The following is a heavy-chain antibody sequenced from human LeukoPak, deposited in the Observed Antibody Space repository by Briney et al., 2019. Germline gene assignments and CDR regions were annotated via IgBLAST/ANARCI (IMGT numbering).Heavy chain of an antibody. CDR1: GYTFTSYY. J-gene: IGHJ3*02. V-gene: IGHV1-46*01. D-gene: IGHD3-3*01. Sequence: GASVKVSCKASGYTFTSYYMHWVRQAPGQGLEWMGIINPSGGSTSYAQKFQGRVTMTRDTSTSTVYMELSSLRSEDTAVYYCARAFTIFGVGRTPHAFDIWGQGTMVTVSS. CDR3: ARAFTIFGVGRTPHAFDI. CDR2: INPSGGST.